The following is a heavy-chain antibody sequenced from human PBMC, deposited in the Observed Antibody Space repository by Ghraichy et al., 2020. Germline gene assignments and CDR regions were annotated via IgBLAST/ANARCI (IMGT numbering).Heavy chain of an antibody. CDR2: IYYSGST. V-gene: IGHV4-39*02. CDR3: AREGLAMTYDY. Sequence: SQTLSHTCTVSGGSISSSNHYWGWIRQPPGKGLEWIGTIYYSGSTYYSASLKSRVTISVDTSKNQFSLKLRSVTAADTAVYYCAREGLAMTYDYWGQGTLVTVSS. J-gene: IGHJ4*02. D-gene: IGHD2-2*01. CDR1: GGSISSSNHY.